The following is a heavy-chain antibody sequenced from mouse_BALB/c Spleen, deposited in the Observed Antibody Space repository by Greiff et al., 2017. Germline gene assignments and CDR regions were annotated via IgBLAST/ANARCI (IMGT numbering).Heavy chain of an antibody. Sequence: VQLQQSGAELARPGASVKLSCKASGYTFTSYWMQWVKQRPGQGLEWIGAIYPGDGDTRYTQKFKGKATLTADKSSSTAYMQLSSLASEDSAVYYCARGEVRREFAYWGQGTLVTVSA. V-gene: IGHV1-87*01. CDR1: GYTFTSYW. J-gene: IGHJ3*01. CDR2: IYPGDGDT. D-gene: IGHD2-14*01. CDR3: ARGEVRREFAY.